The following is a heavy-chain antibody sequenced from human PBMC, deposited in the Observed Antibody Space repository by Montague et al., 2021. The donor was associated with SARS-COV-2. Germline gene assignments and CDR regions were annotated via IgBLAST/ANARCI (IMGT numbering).Heavy chain of an antibody. CDR1: GGSINFYY. CDR2: TSDTGST. Sequence: SETLSLTCTVSGGSINFYYLSWVRQTPGRGLEWIGYTSDTGSTNYNPSLKSRVAISVDASNNQFSLNLYSVTAADTAVYYCARENRNRASRDWVQDWGQGTLVTVSS. D-gene: IGHD3-9*01. CDR3: ARENRNRASRDWVQD. J-gene: IGHJ4*02. V-gene: IGHV4-59*13.